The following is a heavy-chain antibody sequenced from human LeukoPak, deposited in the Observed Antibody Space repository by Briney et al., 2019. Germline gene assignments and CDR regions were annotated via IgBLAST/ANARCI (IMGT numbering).Heavy chain of an antibody. Sequence: ASVKVSCKASGYTFTSYDINWVRQATGQGLEWMGWMNPNSGNTGYAQKFQGRVIITRNTSISTAYMELSSLRSEDTAVYYCARGLSYYGSGSSLNWFDPWGQGTLVTVSS. CDR2: MNPNSGNT. CDR3: ARGLSYYGSGSSLNWFDP. J-gene: IGHJ5*02. V-gene: IGHV1-8*03. D-gene: IGHD3-10*01. CDR1: GYTFTSYD.